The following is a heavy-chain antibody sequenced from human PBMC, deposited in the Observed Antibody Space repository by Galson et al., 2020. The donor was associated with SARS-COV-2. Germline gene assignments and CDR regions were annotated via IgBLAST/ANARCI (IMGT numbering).Heavy chain of an antibody. CDR3: ARSRNYDLWTGYYSVGDV. V-gene: IGHV1-18*04. Sequence: ASVKVSCKTSGYNFTSYGISWVRQAPGRSLEWMGWISAYTGNTNYAQKFQGRVTMTTDTSTYTGYMDLRSLRSDDTAVYYCARSRNYDLWTGYYSVGDVWGKGTTVTVSS. D-gene: IGHD3-3*01. CDR2: ISAYTGNT. J-gene: IGHJ6*03. CDR1: GYNFTSYG.